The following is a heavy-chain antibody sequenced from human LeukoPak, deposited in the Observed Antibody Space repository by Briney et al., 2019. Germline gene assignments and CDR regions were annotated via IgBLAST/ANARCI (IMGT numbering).Heavy chain of an antibody. CDR3: AKAPSGSYPTGFDY. D-gene: IGHD1-26*01. V-gene: IGHV3-21*04. CDR1: GFTFSSYN. CDR2: ISTSNSYI. J-gene: IGHJ4*02. Sequence: PGGSLRLSCVVSGFTFSSYNMNWVRQAPGKGLEWVSSISTSNSYIYYADSVTGRFTISRDNAKNSLYLQMNSLRAEDTAVYYCAKAPSGSYPTGFDYWGQGTLVTVSS.